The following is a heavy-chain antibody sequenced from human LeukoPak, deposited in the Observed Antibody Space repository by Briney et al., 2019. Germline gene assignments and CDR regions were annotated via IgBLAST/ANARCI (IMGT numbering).Heavy chain of an antibody. CDR3: ARAPRGRQQLNRLHCAFDP. D-gene: IGHD6-13*01. CDR1: GGSFSGYY. Sequence: SETLSLTCAVYGGSFSGYYWSWIRQPPGKGLEWIGEINHSGSTNYNPSLKSRVTISVDTPKNQFSLKLSSVTAADTAVYYCARAPRGRQQLNRLHCAFDPWGQGTLVTVSS. CDR2: INHSGST. V-gene: IGHV4-34*01. J-gene: IGHJ5*02.